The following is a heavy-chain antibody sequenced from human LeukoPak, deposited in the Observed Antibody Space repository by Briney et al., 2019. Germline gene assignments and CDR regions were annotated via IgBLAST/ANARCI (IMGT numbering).Heavy chain of an antibody. V-gene: IGHV3-13*01. J-gene: IGHJ2*01. CDR2: IGTKGDT. CDR3: AREMSDTVTWGWYFDL. Sequence: HAGGSLRLSCAASGLSFSSYDMHWVRQATGKGLEWVSAIGTKGDTYYSDSVRGRFTISRENGKNSLYLQMNSLRAEDTAVYYCAREMSDTVTWGWYFDLWGRGTLVTVSS. CDR1: GLSFSSYD. D-gene: IGHD4-17*01.